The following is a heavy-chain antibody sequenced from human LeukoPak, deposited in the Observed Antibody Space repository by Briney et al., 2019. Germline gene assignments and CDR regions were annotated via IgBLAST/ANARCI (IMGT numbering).Heavy chain of an antibody. CDR3: ARISYDSSDYYGY. CDR2: IDSDGSST. CDR1: GFTFSTYG. V-gene: IGHV3-74*01. J-gene: IGHJ4*02. D-gene: IGHD3-22*01. Sequence: PGGSLRLSCAASGFTFSTYGMHWVRQVPGKGLVWVSRIDSDGSSTSYADSVKGRFTISRDNAKNTLYLQMNSLRAEDTAVYYCARISYDSSDYYGYWGQGTLVTVSS.